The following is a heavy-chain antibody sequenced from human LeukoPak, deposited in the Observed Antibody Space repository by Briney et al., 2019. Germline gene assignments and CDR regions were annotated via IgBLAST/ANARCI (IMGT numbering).Heavy chain of an antibody. D-gene: IGHD1-26*01. CDR1: GFTFSSYE. J-gene: IGHJ4*02. CDR3: ATVSGSYDFDS. V-gene: IGHV3-48*03. CDR2: ISSSGSTI. Sequence: GGSLRLSCAVSGFTFSSYEMNWVRQAPGKGLEWISYISSSGSTIYYTDSVKGRFTISRDNAKNSLYLQMNSLRAEDTAVYYCATVSGSYDFDSWGQGTLVAVSS.